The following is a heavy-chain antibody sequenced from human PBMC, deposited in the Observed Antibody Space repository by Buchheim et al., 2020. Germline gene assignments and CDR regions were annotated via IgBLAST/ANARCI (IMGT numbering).Heavy chain of an antibody. D-gene: IGHD2/OR15-2a*01. CDR3: AKFTSYGGVDY. CDR1: GFTFSSYA. Sequence: EVQLVESGGGLVQPGGSLRLSCAVSGFTFSSYAMSWVRQAPGKGLEWVSAISSSGSYTYYAAYVKGRFTISRANSKNTLYLQMNSLRAEETAVYYCAKFTSYGGVDYWGQGTL. V-gene: IGHV3-23*04. J-gene: IGHJ4*02. CDR2: ISSSGSYT.